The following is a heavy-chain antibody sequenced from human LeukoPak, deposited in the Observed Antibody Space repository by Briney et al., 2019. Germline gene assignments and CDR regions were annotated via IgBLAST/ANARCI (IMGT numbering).Heavy chain of an antibody. Sequence: GGSLRLSCAASGFTFSTYNMNWVRQAPGKGLEWVSSISGSSSYIYYADSVKGRFTISRDNAKNSLYLQMNSLRAEDTAVYYCARGGHLDYWGQGTLVTVSS. J-gene: IGHJ4*02. CDR3: ARGGHLDY. CDR1: GFTFSTYN. CDR2: ISGSSSYI. V-gene: IGHV3-21*01.